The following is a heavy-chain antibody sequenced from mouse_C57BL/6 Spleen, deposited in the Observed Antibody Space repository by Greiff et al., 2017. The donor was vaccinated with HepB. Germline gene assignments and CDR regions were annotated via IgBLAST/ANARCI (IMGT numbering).Heavy chain of an antibody. D-gene: IGHD1-1*01. CDR3: ARHEAVLRSFAY. Sequence: VQVVESGAELVKPGASVKLSCKASGYTFTEYTIHWVKQRSGQGLEWIGWFYPGSGSIKYNEKFKDKATLTADKSSSTVYMELSRLTSEDSAVYFCARHEAVLRSFAYWGQGTLVTVSA. J-gene: IGHJ3*01. CDR1: GYTFTEYT. CDR2: FYPGSGSI. V-gene: IGHV1-62-2*01.